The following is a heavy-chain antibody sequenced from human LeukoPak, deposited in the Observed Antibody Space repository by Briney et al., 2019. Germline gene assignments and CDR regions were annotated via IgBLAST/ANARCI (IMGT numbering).Heavy chain of an antibody. Sequence: GGSLRLSCAASGFTFSSYEMNWVRQAPGKGLEWVSYITSSGNTIYYADSVKGRFTTSRDNAKNSLYLQMNSLRAEGTAVYYCARLTTMTTTGGPFDYWGQGTLVTASS. CDR1: GFTFSSYE. D-gene: IGHD4-17*01. CDR3: ARLTTMTTTGGPFDY. J-gene: IGHJ4*02. CDR2: ITSSGNTI. V-gene: IGHV3-48*03.